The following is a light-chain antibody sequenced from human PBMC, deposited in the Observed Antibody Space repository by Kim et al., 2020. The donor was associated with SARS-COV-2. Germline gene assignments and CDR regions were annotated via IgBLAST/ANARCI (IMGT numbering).Light chain of an antibody. J-gene: IGKJ1*01. CDR3: QQYVSSWT. CDR2: RAS. V-gene: IGKV3-20*01. Sequence: SPGERATLSCRASQGVASGCVGWQQRKAGEAPRLLSYRASGRAGGIPGRCSGGGSGTDFTLTISRLEAEDFAVYYCQQYVSSWTFGQGTKVDIK. CDR1: QGVASGC.